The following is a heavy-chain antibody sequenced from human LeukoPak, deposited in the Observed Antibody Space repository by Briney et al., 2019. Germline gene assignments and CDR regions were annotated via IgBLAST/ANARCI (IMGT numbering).Heavy chain of an antibody. CDR2: IYSGGST. D-gene: IGHD1-26*01. CDR1: GITVSDNY. J-gene: IGHJ4*02. Sequence: GGSLRLSCAASGITVSDNYMSWVRLAPGKGLEWVSVIYSGGSTYYADSVKGRFTISRDNSKNTLYLQMNSLRAEDTAVYYCARYYSGSYGFDYWGQGTLVTVSS. V-gene: IGHV3-66*01. CDR3: ARYYSGSYGFDY.